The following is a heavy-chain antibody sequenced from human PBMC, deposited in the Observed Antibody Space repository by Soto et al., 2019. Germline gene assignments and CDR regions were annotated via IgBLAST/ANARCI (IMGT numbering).Heavy chain of an antibody. J-gene: IGHJ3*02. D-gene: IGHD5-12*01. Sequence: QVQLVQSGTEVKKSGSSVKVSCKASGDTFTNFAISWMRQAPGQGLEWMGGIIPMFGTPNYAQKFQGSVTITADRSTSTAYLELRSLRSEDTAVYYCARGLRGYTGYDGGGAFDIWGQGTMVTVFS. CDR1: GDTFTNFA. CDR3: ARGLRGYTGYDGGGAFDI. V-gene: IGHV1-69*06. CDR2: IIPMFGTP.